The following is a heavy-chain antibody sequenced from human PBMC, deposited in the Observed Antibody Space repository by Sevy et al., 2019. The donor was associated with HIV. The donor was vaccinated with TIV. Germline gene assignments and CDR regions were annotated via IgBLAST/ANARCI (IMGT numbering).Heavy chain of an antibody. D-gene: IGHD2-2*01. CDR2: ISYDGSKR. CDR3: AKDWALDIVIVPSGMPAN. J-gene: IGHJ4*02. CDR1: GFSFTTYG. V-gene: IGHV3-30*18. Sequence: GGSLRLSCAASGFSFTTYGMHWVRQAPGKGLEWVAVISYDGSKRYYSDSVKGRFTISRDNSKNTLYLQMNSLVAEDTAVYYCAKDWALDIVIVPSGMPANWGQGTLVTVSS.